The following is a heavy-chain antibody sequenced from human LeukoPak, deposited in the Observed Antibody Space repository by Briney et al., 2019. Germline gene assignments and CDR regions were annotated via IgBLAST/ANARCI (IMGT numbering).Heavy chain of an antibody. Sequence: ASVKVSCKASGYTFTSYYMHWVRQAPGQGLEWMGIINPSGGSTSYAQKFQGRVTMTRDTSTSTVYMELSSLRSEDTAVYYCARGSGYYGSGSYLTLTKSDYWGQGTLVTVSS. CDR2: INPSGGST. J-gene: IGHJ4*02. D-gene: IGHD3-10*01. V-gene: IGHV1-46*01. CDR1: GYTFTSYY. CDR3: ARGSGYYGSGSYLTLTKSDY.